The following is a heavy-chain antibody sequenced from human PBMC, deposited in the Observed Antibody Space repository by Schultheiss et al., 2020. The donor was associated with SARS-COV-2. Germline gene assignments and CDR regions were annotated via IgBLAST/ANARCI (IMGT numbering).Heavy chain of an antibody. J-gene: IGHJ6*02. Sequence: GGSLRLSCAASGFSFTSTWMNWVRQGPGKGLEWVAVISYDGSNKYYADSVKGRFTISRDNSKNTLYLQMNSLRAEDTAVYYCARGGGNYYYGMDVWGQGTTVTVSS. D-gene: IGHD3-3*01. CDR3: ARGGGNYYYGMDV. CDR1: GFSFTSTW. V-gene: IGHV3-30-3*01. CDR2: ISYDGSNK.